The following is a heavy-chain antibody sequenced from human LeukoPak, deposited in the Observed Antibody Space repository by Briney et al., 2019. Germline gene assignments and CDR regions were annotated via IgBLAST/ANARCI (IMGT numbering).Heavy chain of an antibody. Sequence: GGSLRLSCAVSGFTFRNYWMSWVRQDPGKGLEWVAKIKQDGSERSYVDSVRGRFTISSKNAKNSLYLQINSMRAEDKAVFYCARDSEYSSSWNDAYGMDGWGQGTTVTVPS. J-gene: IGHJ6*02. CDR2: IKQDGSER. V-gene: IGHV3-7*01. D-gene: IGHD6-13*01. CDR3: ARDSEYSSSWNDAYGMDG. CDR1: GFTFRNYW.